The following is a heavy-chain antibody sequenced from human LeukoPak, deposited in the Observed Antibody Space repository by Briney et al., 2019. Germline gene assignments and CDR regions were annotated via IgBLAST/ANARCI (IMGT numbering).Heavy chain of an antibody. CDR3: AELGITMIGGV. CDR2: ISSSGSSI. J-gene: IGHJ6*04. V-gene: IGHV3-11*04. Sequence: GGSLRLSCAASGFTFSDYYMSWIRQTPGKGLEWVAYISSSGSSIYYADSVKGRFTISRDNAKNSLYLQMNSLRAEDTAVYYCAELGITMIGGVWGKGTTVTISS. D-gene: IGHD3-10*02. CDR1: GFTFSDYY.